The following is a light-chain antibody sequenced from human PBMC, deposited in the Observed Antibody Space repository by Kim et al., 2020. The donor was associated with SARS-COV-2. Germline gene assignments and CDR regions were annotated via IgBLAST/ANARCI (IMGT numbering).Light chain of an antibody. J-gene: IGLJ2*01. CDR2: GKN. CDR3: NSRLTNDNFV. V-gene: IGLV3-19*01. Sequence: SSELTQDPAVSVALGQTVRITCQGDSLRSHYATWYQQNPGQAPILVIYGKNNLPSGLPARFSGSSSGNTASLTIPGPQAGYEAAYYCNSRLTNDNFVFGG. CDR1: SLRSHY.